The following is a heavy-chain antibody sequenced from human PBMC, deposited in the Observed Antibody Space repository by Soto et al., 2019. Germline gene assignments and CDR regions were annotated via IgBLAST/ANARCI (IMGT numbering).Heavy chain of an antibody. Sequence: QMQLQESGPGLVKPSETLSLTCAVSSASIISEQRWSWVRQPPGKGLEWIGEIHHSGSTNNNPSLRSRVAMSVDKSNNQVSLNLMSVTAADTAVYYCARSFGWYAIDQWGQGTLVIVSS. CDR1: SASIISEQR. CDR2: IHHSGST. J-gene: IGHJ4*02. V-gene: IGHV4-4*02. CDR3: ARSFGWYAIDQ. D-gene: IGHD6-19*01.